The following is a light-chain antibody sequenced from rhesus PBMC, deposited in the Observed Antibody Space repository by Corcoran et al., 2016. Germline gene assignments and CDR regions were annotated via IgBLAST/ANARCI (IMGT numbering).Light chain of an antibody. CDR3: QSSDNRLSAYI. CDR2: END. CDR1: ASNIGADYY. Sequence: QSVLTQPPSMSGAPGQRVTLSCTGSASNIGADYYVQWYQQLPGTAPKLLIFENDKRPSGISDRISGSQYGTSASLSITGLQSGDEADSFCQSSDNRLSAYIFGTGTRLTVL. V-gene: IGLV1-85*01. J-gene: IGLJ1*01.